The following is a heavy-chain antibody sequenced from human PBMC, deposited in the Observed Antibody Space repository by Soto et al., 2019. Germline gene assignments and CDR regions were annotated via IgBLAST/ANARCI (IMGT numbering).Heavy chain of an antibody. V-gene: IGHV1-69*12. D-gene: IGHD2-15*01. J-gene: IGHJ6*02. CDR3: ARGGGKRAPPSQNPYGMDV. Sequence: QVQLVQSGAEVKKPGSSVKVSCKASGGTFSSYAISSVRQAPGQGLEWMGGILPIFGTANYAQKFQGRVTITADESTSTAYMELSSLRSEDTAVYYCARGGGKRAPPSQNPYGMDVWGQVPTVTVSS. CDR2: ILPIFGTA. CDR1: GGTFSSYA.